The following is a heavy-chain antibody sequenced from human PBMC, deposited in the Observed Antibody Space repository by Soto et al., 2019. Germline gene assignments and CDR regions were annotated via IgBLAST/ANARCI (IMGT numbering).Heavy chain of an antibody. Sequence: SETPSLTCTVSCGSISSSSYYWGWIRQPPGKGLEWIGSIYYSGSTYYNPSLKSRVTISVDTSKNQFSLKLSSVTAADTAVYYCASRRSSSWTDASFFDYWGQGTLVTVSS. CDR3: ASRRSSSWTDASFFDY. CDR2: IYYSGST. V-gene: IGHV4-39*01. CDR1: CGSISSSSYY. D-gene: IGHD6-13*01. J-gene: IGHJ4*02.